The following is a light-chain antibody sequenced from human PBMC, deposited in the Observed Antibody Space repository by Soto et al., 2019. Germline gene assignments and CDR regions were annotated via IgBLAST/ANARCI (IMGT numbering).Light chain of an antibody. CDR3: QQYNSYPLT. CDR1: QGISGW. Sequence: DIQMTQSPSSLSASVGDRVTITCRASQGISGWLAWYQQRPEKAPKSLICAASSLQSGVPSRFSGSGSGTDFTLTISSLQPEDFATYYCQQYNSYPLTFGQGTKVEI. V-gene: IGKV1D-16*01. J-gene: IGKJ1*01. CDR2: AAS.